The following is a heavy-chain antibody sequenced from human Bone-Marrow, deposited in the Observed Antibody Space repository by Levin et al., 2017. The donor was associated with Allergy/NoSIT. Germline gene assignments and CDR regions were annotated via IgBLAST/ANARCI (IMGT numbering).Heavy chain of an antibody. V-gene: IGHV3-23*01. Sequence: PGGSLRLSCAASGFTFSTYAMSWARQAPGKGLEWVSAISGSAYSIYYADSVRGRFTISRDNSKNTMYLQMNSLRAEDTAVYYCTKGDGFDGNWFFDLWGRGTLVTVSS. CDR1: GFTFSTYA. CDR3: TKGDGFDGNWFFDL. CDR2: ISGSAYSI. D-gene: IGHD1-26*01. J-gene: IGHJ2*01.